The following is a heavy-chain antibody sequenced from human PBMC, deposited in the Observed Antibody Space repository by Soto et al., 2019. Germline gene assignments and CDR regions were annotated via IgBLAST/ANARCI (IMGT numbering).Heavy chain of an antibody. CDR3: AKDLDWNYSIQDY. Sequence: GGSLRLSCAASGFTFSSYGMHWVRQAPGKGLEWVAVISYDGSNKYYADSVKGRFTISRDNSKNTLYLQMNSLRAEDTAVYYCAKDLDWNYSIQDYWGQGTLVTVSS. CDR1: GFTFSSYG. D-gene: IGHD1-7*01. V-gene: IGHV3-30*18. J-gene: IGHJ4*02. CDR2: ISYDGSNK.